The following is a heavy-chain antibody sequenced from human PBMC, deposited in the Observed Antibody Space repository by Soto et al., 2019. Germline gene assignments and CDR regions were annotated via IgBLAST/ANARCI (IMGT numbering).Heavy chain of an antibody. D-gene: IGHD3-3*01. CDR1: GDSICNGGYY. Sequence: SETLSLTCTVSGDSICNGGYYWSWIRQHPGKGLEWIGYMYYSGSTYFNPSLKSRVTISVDTSKNQFSLKLSSVTAADTAVYYCAGAPSGNFDYWGQGTLVTVSS. CDR3: AGAPSGNFDY. J-gene: IGHJ4*02. CDR2: MYYSGST. V-gene: IGHV4-31*02.